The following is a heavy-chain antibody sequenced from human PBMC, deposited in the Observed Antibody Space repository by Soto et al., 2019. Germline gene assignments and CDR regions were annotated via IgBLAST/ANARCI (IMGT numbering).Heavy chain of an antibody. CDR2: IYYSGST. CDR1: GGSVSSGSYY. D-gene: IGHD3-22*01. V-gene: IGHV4-61*01. Sequence: SETLSLTCTVSGGSVSSGSYYWSWIRQPPGKGLEWIGYIYYSGSTNYNPSLKSRVTISVDTSKNQFSLKLSSVTAADTAVYYCARVHSYYYDSSGYSWDFDYWGQGALVTVSS. J-gene: IGHJ4*02. CDR3: ARVHSYYYDSSGYSWDFDY.